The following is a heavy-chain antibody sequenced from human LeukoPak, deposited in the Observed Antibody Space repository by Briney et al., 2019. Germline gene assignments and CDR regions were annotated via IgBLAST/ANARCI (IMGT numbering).Heavy chain of an antibody. J-gene: IGHJ6*03. Sequence: SETLSLTCAVYDGSFSGYYWSWIRQPPGKGLEWIGEINHSGSTNYNPSLKSRVTISVDTSKNQFSLKLSSVTAADTAVYYCARGRIVVVTARYYYYYYYMDVWGKGTTVTVSS. V-gene: IGHV4-34*01. D-gene: IGHD2-21*02. CDR2: INHSGST. CDR1: DGSFSGYY. CDR3: ARGRIVVVTARYYYYYYYMDV.